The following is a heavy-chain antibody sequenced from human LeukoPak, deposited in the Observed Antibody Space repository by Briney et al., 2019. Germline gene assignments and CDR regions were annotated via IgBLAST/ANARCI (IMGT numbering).Heavy chain of an antibody. V-gene: IGHV4-39*07. D-gene: IGHD3-22*01. CDR3: ARGRYRGYYLTYYFDY. CDR1: GGSISSSSYY. J-gene: IGHJ4*02. Sequence: PSETLSLTCTVSGGSISSSSYYWGWLRQPPGKGLEWLGSIYYSGSTYYNPSLKSRVTISLNTSKNQFSLKLSSVTAADTAMYYCARGRYRGYYLTYYFDYWGQGTLVTVSS. CDR2: IYYSGST.